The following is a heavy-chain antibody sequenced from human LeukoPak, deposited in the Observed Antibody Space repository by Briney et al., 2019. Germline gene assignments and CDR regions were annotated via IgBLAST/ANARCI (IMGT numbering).Heavy chain of an antibody. CDR2: ISYDGSNK. D-gene: IGHD6-19*01. CDR3: AKDQGGSGWGAFDY. J-gene: IGHJ4*02. Sequence: PGGSLRLSCAASGFTFSSYGMHWVRQAPGKGLEWVAVISYDGSNKYYADSVKGRFTISRDNSKNTLYLQMNSLRTEDTALYYCAKDQGGSGWGAFDYWGQGTLVTVSS. V-gene: IGHV3-30*18. CDR1: GFTFSSYG.